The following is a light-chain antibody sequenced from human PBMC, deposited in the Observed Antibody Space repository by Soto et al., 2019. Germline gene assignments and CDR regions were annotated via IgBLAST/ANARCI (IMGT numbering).Light chain of an antibody. J-gene: IGLJ3*02. CDR1: SSGVGGYNY. Sequence: QSALTQPASVSGSPGQSIPISCTGTSSGVGGYNYVSWFQQHPGKAPKLKIYEVSNRPSGVSNRFSGSKSGNTASLTISELQAEDEADYYCTSFTNISTWVFGGGTKLTVL. CDR2: EVS. V-gene: IGLV2-14*01. CDR3: TSFTNISTWV.